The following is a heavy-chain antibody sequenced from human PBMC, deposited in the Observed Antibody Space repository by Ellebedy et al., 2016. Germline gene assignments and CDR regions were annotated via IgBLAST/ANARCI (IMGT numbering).Heavy chain of an antibody. Sequence: GGSLRLSCAASGFTLNNYAMTWIRQAAGEGLEWVSAITGDTGTTYYADSVKGRFTISRDNSRNTLYLQMNNLRAEDTALYYCARGNEIPGPEPLDNWGQGTPVTVSS. CDR3: ARGNEIPGPEPLDN. V-gene: IGHV3-23*01. CDR2: ITGDTGTT. CDR1: GFTLNNYA. D-gene: IGHD1-14*01. J-gene: IGHJ4*02.